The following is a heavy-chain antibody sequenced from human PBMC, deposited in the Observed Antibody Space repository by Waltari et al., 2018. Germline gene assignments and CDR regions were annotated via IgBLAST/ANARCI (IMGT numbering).Heavy chain of an antibody. J-gene: IGHJ3*02. CDR1: GYSISSGYY. Sequence: QVQLQESGPGLVKPSETLSLTCAVSGYSISSGYYWGWIRQPPGKGLEWIGSIYHSGSNYYNPSLKSRVTISVDTSKNQFSRKLSSVTAADTAVYYCASGIAAAGTDDAFDIWGQGTMVTVSS. CDR3: ASGIAAAGTDDAFDI. V-gene: IGHV4-38-2*01. CDR2: IYHSGSN. D-gene: IGHD6-13*01.